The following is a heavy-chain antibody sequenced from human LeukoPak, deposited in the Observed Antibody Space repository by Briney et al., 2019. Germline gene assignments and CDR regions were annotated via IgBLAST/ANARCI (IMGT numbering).Heavy chain of an antibody. V-gene: IGHV3-23*01. CDR1: GFTFTSYA. J-gene: IGHJ4*02. CDR3: ANPPNPVVVVTATYFDF. CDR2: ISGSAGST. Sequence: AGGSLRLSCAASGFTFTSYAMSWVRQAPGKGLEWVSAISGSAGSTYYADSVKGRFTISRDNSKNTLYLLMNSLRAEDTAVYYCANPPNPVVVVTATYFDFWGQGTLVTVSS. D-gene: IGHD2-21*02.